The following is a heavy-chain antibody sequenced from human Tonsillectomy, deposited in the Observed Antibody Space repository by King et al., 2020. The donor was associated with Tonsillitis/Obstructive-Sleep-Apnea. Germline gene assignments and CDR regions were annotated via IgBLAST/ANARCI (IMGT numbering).Heavy chain of an antibody. J-gene: IGHJ3*02. V-gene: IGHV3-11*06. CDR1: GFTFSDYY. CDR2: ISSSSSYT. D-gene: IGHD1-26*01. Sequence: VQLVESGGGLVKPGGSLRLSCAASGFTFSDYYMSWIRQAPGKGLEWVSYISSSSSYTNYADSVKGRFTISRDNAKNSLYLQMNSLRAEDTAVYYCARDDRGSYYDAFDIWGQGTMVTVSS. CDR3: ARDDRGSYYDAFDI.